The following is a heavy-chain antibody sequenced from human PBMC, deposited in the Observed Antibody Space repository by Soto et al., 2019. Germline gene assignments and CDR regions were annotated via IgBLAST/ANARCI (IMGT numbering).Heavy chain of an antibody. J-gene: IGHJ4*02. CDR1: GVSLSSSGEG. Sequence: QITLKESGPTLVNPTQPLMLTCTISGVSLSSSGEGVGWIRQPPGKALEWLALIYWDDDKRYSPSLKNRLTITKDTSKNQVFLIVTNMDPVDTATYYCAHRRRGFLDYWGQGTPVTVSS. CDR2: IYWDDDK. CDR3: AHRRRGFLDY. V-gene: IGHV2-5*02. D-gene: IGHD3-10*01.